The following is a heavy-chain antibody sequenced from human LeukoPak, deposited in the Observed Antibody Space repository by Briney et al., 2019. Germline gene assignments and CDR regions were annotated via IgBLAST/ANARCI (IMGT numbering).Heavy chain of an antibody. CDR1: GSSISSGGYY. CDR2: IYYSGSS. V-gene: IGHV4-31*03. CDR3: ARNRDGYNSFDY. D-gene: IGHD5-24*01. J-gene: IGHJ4*02. Sequence: PSQTLSLTCTVSGSSISSGGYYWSWIRQPPGKGLEWIGYIYYSGSSYYNPSLRSRVTISVDTSENHFSLKLSSVTAADTAVYYCARNRDGYNSFDYWGQGTLVTVSS.